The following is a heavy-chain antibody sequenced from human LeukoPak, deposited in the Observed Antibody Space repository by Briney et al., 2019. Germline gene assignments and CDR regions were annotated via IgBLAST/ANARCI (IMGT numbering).Heavy chain of an antibody. CDR2: IIPIFGTA. CDR3: ARGSLSGYSYDYYYYGMDV. J-gene: IGHJ6*02. CDR1: GGTFSIYA. V-gene: IGHV1-69*13. D-gene: IGHD5-18*01. Sequence: ASVKVSCKASGGTFSIYAISWVRQAPGQGLEWMGGIIPIFGTANYAQKFQGRVTITADESTSTAYMELSSLRSEDTAVYYCARGSLSGYSYDYYYYGMDVWGQGTTVTVSS.